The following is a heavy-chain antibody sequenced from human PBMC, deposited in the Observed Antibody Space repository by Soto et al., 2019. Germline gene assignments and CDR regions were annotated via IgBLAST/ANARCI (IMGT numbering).Heavy chain of an antibody. D-gene: IGHD5-12*01. CDR3: AVPGRGDFDY. Sequence: XATLSLACAVSGASIGTNNWWSWVRQPPGKGLEWIGEVYHSGTTNCNPSLKSRVTISIDKSKNQFSLTLTSMTAEDTALYYCAVPGRGDFDYWSQGTLVTVS. CDR2: VYHSGTT. J-gene: IGHJ4*02. CDR1: GASIGTNNW. V-gene: IGHV4-4*02.